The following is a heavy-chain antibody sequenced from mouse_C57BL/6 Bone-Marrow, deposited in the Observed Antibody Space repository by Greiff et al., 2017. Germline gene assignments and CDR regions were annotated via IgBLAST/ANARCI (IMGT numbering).Heavy chain of an antibody. CDR2: IYPSDSET. J-gene: IGHJ2*01. Sequence: QVQLQQSGAELVRPGASVKLSCTASGFNIKDDYMHWVKQRPEQGLEWIGNIYPSDSETHYNQKFKDKATLTVDKSSSTAYMQLSSLTSEDSAVYYCARGGNYWGQGTTLTVSS. CDR3: ARGGNY. D-gene: IGHD1-1*02. CDR1: GFNIKDDY. V-gene: IGHV1-61*01.